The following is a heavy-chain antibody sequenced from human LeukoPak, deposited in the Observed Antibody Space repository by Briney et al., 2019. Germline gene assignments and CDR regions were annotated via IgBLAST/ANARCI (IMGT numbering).Heavy chain of an antibody. CDR3: VRLYSARFTRDSVPDY. Sequence: SETLSLTCTGSGGSISSSSYYWGWIRQPPGKGLEWIGSIYYSGSTYYNPSLKSRVTISVDTSKNQFSLKLTSVTAADTAVYYCVRLYSARFTRDSVPDYWGLGTLVTVSS. V-gene: IGHV4-39*01. D-gene: IGHD1-26*01. J-gene: IGHJ4*02. CDR2: IYYSGST. CDR1: GGSISSSSYY.